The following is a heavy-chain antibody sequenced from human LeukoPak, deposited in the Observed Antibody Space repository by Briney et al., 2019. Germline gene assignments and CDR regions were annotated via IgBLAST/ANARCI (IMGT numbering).Heavy chain of an antibody. Sequence: ASVKLSCKGSGYTFTSFGFSWVRQAPGQGLEWMGWISAYNGNTNYAQKFRDRVSMTADASTSTAYMELRSLSSDDTAIYYCARGDKYFYYYMDVWGKGTTVTVSS. CDR1: GYTFTSFG. D-gene: IGHD2-15*01. J-gene: IGHJ6*03. CDR2: ISAYNGNT. V-gene: IGHV1-18*01. CDR3: ARGDKYFYYYMDV.